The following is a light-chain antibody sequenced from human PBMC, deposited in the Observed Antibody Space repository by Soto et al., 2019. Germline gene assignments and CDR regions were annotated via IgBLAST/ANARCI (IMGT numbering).Light chain of an antibody. V-gene: IGKV1-33*01. Sequence: DIQMTQSPSSLSASVGDRVIVTCQASQDIRKNVNWYQQKPGKAPKLLIHDASTLETGVPSRFSGSGSGTDFTFTISSLQPEDFATYYCQLYDYLPSITFGQGTRLEIK. CDR3: QLYDYLPSIT. J-gene: IGKJ5*01. CDR1: QDIRKN. CDR2: DAS.